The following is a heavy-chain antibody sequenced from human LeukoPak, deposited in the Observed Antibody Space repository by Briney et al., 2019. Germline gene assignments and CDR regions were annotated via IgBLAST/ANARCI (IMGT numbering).Heavy chain of an antibody. Sequence: GGSLRLSCAASGFTFSSYAMSWVRQAPGKGLEWVSAISGSGGSTYYADSVKGRFTISRDNSKNTLYLQMNSLTAEDTAVYYCARVYGYIGFDYWGQGTLVTVSS. J-gene: IGHJ4*02. V-gene: IGHV3-23*01. CDR2: ISGSGGST. D-gene: IGHD5-24*01. CDR3: ARVYGYIGFDY. CDR1: GFTFSSYA.